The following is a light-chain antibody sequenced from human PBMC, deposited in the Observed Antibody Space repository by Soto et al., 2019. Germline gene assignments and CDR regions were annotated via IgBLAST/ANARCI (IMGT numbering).Light chain of an antibody. Sequence: DIQMTQSPSTLSASVGDRVTITCGASQSVNSWLAWYQQKPGKDPKLLLYKASSLESGVPSRFSGSGSGTEFTLTISSLQPDDFGTYYCQQYDTSPLTFGGGTKVDIK. CDR2: KAS. V-gene: IGKV1-5*03. J-gene: IGKJ4*01. CDR3: QQYDTSPLT. CDR1: QSVNSW.